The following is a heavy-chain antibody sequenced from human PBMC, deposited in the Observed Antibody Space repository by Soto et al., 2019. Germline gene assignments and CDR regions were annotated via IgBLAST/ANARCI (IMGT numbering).Heavy chain of an antibody. D-gene: IGHD1-26*01. CDR3: ARDTRSGNYFSPFDC. CDR1: GFTFSTYW. J-gene: IGHJ4*02. Sequence: SLRLSCAASGFTFSTYWMSWVRQAPGKGLEWVANIKQDGSEKYYVDSVKGRFTISRDNAKNSLYLQMNSLRAEDTAVYHCARDTRSGNYFSPFDCWGQGTLVTVSS. V-gene: IGHV3-7*03. CDR2: IKQDGSEK.